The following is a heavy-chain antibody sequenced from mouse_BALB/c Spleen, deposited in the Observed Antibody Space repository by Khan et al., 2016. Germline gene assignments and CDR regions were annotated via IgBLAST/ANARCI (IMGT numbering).Heavy chain of an antibody. Sequence: QVQLKESGPGLVAPSQSLSITCTVSGFSLIAYGVNWVRQPPGKSLEWLGMIWGDGTTDYNSALQSSLNITKDNSKSHVFLKMNSLQTEDTARYYCARDGWGYYAMDYWGQGTSVTVAS. CDR1: GFSLIAYG. V-gene: IGHV2-6-7*01. J-gene: IGHJ4*01. D-gene: IGHD1-1*02. CDR3: ARDGWGYYAMDY. CDR2: IWGDGTT.